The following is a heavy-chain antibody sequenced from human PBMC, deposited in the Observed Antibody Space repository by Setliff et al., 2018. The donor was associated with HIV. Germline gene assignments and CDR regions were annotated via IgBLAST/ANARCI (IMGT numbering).Heavy chain of an antibody. CDR3: ARLPRGPWRWDY. CDR1: GGSIGVDC. J-gene: IGHJ4*02. D-gene: IGHD5-12*01. CDR2: IYSNGIT. V-gene: IGHV4-4*09. Sequence: SETLSLTCTVSGGSIGVDCWSWIRQPPGKGLEWIGYIYSNGITRYNPSLKSRVTISLDTSKIEFSLTLKSVTAADTAIYYCARLPRGPWRWDYWGQEMLVTVSS.